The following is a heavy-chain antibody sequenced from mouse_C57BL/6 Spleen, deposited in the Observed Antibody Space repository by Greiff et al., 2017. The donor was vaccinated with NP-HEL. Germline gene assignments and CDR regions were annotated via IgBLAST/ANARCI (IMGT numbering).Heavy chain of an antibody. V-gene: IGHV1-34*01. D-gene: IGHD3-2*02. CDR3: AVDSSGPVGFAY. CDR1: GYTFTDYY. J-gene: IGHJ3*01. CDR2: IYPNNGGN. Sequence: EVQGVESGPELVKPGASVKMSCKASGYTFTDYYMHWVKQSHGKSLEWIGYIYPNNGGNGYNQKFKGKATLTVDKSSSTAYMELRSLTSEDSAVYYCAVDSSGPVGFAYWGQGTLVTVSA.